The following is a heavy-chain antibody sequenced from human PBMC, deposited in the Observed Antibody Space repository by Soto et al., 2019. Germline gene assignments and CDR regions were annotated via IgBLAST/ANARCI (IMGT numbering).Heavy chain of an antibody. CDR2: IYYSGST. D-gene: IGHD4-17*01. J-gene: IGHJ6*02. CDR1: GGSISSGGYS. CDR3: ARAHYGDYGYCIDV. Sequence: QLQLQESGSGLVKPSQTLSLTCAVSGGSISSGGYSWSWIRQPTGKGLEWIGYIYYSGSTYYNPSLKSRVTISVDRSKNQFSLKLSSVTAADTAVYYCARAHYGDYGYCIDVWGQGTTVTGSS. V-gene: IGHV4-30-2*01.